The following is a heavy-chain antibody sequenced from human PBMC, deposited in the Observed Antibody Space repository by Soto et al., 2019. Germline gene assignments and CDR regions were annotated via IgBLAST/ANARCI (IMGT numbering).Heavy chain of an antibody. V-gene: IGHV3-49*03. CDR2: IRSKAYSGTT. CDR3: TRDRPSPETVDTIGDY. CDR1: GFTFGYYA. Sequence: PGGSLRLSCTASGFTFGYYAMSWIRQAPGKGLEWVGFIRSKAYSGTTEYAASVRGRFTMSRDDSKGIAYLHMNSLKTEDTVMYYCTRDRPSPETVDTIGDYWGQGTRVTVSS. D-gene: IGHD5-12*01. J-gene: IGHJ4*02.